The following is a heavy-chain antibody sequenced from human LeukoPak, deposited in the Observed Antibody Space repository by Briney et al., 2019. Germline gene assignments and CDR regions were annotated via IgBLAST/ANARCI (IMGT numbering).Heavy chain of an antibody. Sequence: VASVTVSCKASGYTFTSYGISWVRQAPGQGLEWMGWISAYNGNTNYAQKLQGRVTMTTDTSTSTAYMELRRLRSDDTAVYYCARDYAPYYDFWSGYYKNWFDPWGQGTLVTVSS. V-gene: IGHV1-18*01. CDR3: ARDYAPYYDFWSGYYKNWFDP. CDR1: GYTFTSYG. J-gene: IGHJ5*02. D-gene: IGHD3-3*01. CDR2: ISAYNGNT.